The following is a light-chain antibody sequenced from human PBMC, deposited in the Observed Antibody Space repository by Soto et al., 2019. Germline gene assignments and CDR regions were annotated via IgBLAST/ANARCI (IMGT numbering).Light chain of an antibody. CDR1: QGISSY. Sequence: DIQLTQSPSFLSASVGDRVTFTCRASQGISSYLAWYQQKPGKAPKLLIYAASTLQSGVPSRFSGSGSGTEFTLTISSLQPEDFATYYCQQLNSYLSYTFGQGTKLEIK. CDR3: QQLNSYLSYT. CDR2: AAS. V-gene: IGKV1-9*01. J-gene: IGKJ2*01.